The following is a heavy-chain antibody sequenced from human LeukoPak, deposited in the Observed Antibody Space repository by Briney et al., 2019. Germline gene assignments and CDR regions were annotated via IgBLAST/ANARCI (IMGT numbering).Heavy chain of an antibody. CDR1: GFTFSSYE. V-gene: IGHV3-48*03. Sequence: GGSLRLSCAASGFTFSSYEMNWVRQAPGKGLEWVSYISSGGNTIYYADSAKGRFTISRDNAKNSLYLQMNSLRAEDTAVYYCAREGTGMVSFDYWGQGTLVTVSS. D-gene: IGHD5-18*01. CDR3: AREGTGMVSFDY. J-gene: IGHJ4*02. CDR2: ISSGGNTI.